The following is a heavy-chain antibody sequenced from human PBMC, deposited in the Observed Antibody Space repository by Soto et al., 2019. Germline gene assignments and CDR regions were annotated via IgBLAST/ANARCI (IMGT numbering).Heavy chain of an antibody. CDR2: MNPNSGNT. D-gene: IGHD2-2*01. V-gene: IGHV1-8*01. Sequence: ASVKVSCKASGYTFTSYDINWVRQATGQGLEWMGWMNPNSGNTGYAQKFQGRVTMTRNTSISTAYMELSSLRSEDTAVYYCARKVVVPAAMDYYYYMDVWGKGTTVTVSS. CDR1: GYTFTSYD. CDR3: ARKVVVPAAMDYYYYMDV. J-gene: IGHJ6*03.